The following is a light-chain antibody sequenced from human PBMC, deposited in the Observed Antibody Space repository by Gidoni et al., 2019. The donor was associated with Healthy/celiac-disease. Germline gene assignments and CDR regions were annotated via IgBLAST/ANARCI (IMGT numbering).Light chain of an antibody. V-gene: IGKV3-15*01. CDR2: GAS. Sequence: ELGMTQSPATLAVSPGERATLSCRASQRVSSNLAWYQQKPGQAPRLLIYGASTRATGIPARFSGSGSGTEFTLTISSLQSEDFAVYYCQQYNNWPPLTFGGGTKVEIK. CDR3: QQYNNWPPLT. CDR1: QRVSSN. J-gene: IGKJ4*01.